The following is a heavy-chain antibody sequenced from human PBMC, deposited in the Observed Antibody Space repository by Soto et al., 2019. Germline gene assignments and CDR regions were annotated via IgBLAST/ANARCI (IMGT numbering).Heavy chain of an antibody. CDR1: GVSVSNRTHY. J-gene: IGHJ6*02. D-gene: IGHD3-22*01. V-gene: IGHV4-61*01. CDR2: LYYGGP. CDR3: VRELGLTARADDKYYYYALVV. Sequence: PSVTLSLTCEVSGVSVSNRTHYWTWIRQPPGKGLECIGFLYYGGPNYYPSPKRRLTIALYTSKVQISLNLCAVTAADTAGYYCVRELGLTARADDKYYYYALVVWCQGTTVTVSS.